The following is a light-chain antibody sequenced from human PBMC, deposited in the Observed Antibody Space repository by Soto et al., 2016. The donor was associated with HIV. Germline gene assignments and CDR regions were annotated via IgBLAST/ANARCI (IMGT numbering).Light chain of an antibody. V-gene: IGKV1-39*01. CDR1: QMINSY. CDR2: AAS. J-gene: IGKJ2*01. Sequence: DIQMTQSPSSLSASIGDRVTVTCRASQMINSYLNWYQQKPGKAPKLLISAASSLHSGVPPRFSGSGSGTEFTLTISSLQPEDSAVYHCQQLSSHVYTFGQGTSLEIK. CDR3: QQLSSHVYT.